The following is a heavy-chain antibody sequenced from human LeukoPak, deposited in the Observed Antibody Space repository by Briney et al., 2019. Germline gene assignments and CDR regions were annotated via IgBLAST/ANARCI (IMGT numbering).Heavy chain of an antibody. CDR1: GYSFTSYW. Sequence: GESLKISCKGSGYSFTSYWSGWVRQMPGKGLERMGIIYPGDSDTRYSPSFQGQVTISADKSISTAYLQWSSLKASDTAMYYCARHSPYDSSGYYSDYWGQGTLVTVSS. CDR2: IYPGDSDT. CDR3: ARHSPYDSSGYYSDY. V-gene: IGHV5-51*01. J-gene: IGHJ4*02. D-gene: IGHD3-22*01.